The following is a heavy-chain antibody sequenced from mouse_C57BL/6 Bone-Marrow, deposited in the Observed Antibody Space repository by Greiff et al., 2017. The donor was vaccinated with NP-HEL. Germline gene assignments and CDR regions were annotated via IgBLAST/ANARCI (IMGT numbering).Heavy chain of an antibody. CDR3: YLLRDY. V-gene: IGHV1-15*01. Sequence: VQLVESGAELVRPGASVTLSCKASGYTFPDYEMHWVKQTPVHGLEWIGAIDPETGGTAYNQKFKGKAILTADKSSSTAYMELRSLTSEDSAVYYCYLLRDYWGQGTTLTVSS. CDR1: GYTFPDYE. CDR2: IDPETGGT. J-gene: IGHJ2*01. D-gene: IGHD2-1*01.